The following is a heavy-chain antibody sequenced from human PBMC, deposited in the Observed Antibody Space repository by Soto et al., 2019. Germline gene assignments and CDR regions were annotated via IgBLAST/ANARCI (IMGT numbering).Heavy chain of an antibody. D-gene: IGHD6-13*01. V-gene: IGHV3-21*01. J-gene: IGHJ3*02. CDR1: GFTVSSYS. Sequence: GGSLRLSCAASGFTVSSYSMTWVRQTPGKGLEWVSSISSSSSYIYYADSVKGRFTISRDNAKNSLYLQMNSLRAEDTAVYYCSAGTGAFDIWGQGTMVTVSS. CDR3: SAGTGAFDI. CDR2: ISSSSSYI.